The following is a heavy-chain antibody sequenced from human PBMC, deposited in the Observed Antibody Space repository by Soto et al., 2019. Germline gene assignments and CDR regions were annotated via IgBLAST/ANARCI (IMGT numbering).Heavy chain of an antibody. CDR3: ASAPRDDYCNYYDGMDV. V-gene: IGHV4-34*01. Sequence: VQLQQWGAGLLKPSETLSLTCGVSGGSFRGYSWNWIRQSPEKVLDWIGEIHYRGITNYNTALRSRVTISLDTSTNRFSLTLNSVTAEETVIYYCASAPRDDYCNYYDGMDVWGQG. D-gene: IGHD4-17*01. J-gene: IGHJ6*02. CDR2: IHYRGIT. CDR1: GGSFRGYS.